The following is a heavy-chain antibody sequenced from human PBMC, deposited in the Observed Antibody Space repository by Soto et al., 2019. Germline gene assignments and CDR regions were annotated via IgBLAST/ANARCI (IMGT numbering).Heavy chain of an antibody. CDR2: IWYDGSNK. CDR1: GFTFSSYG. V-gene: IGHV3-33*01. Sequence: GGSLRLSCAASGFTFSSYGMHWVRQAPGKGLEWVAVIWYDGSNKYYADSVKGRFTISRDNSKNTLYLQMNSLRAEDTAVYYCARGQEVGATAPYYYYGMDVWGQGTTVTV. J-gene: IGHJ6*02. D-gene: IGHD1-26*01. CDR3: ARGQEVGATAPYYYYGMDV.